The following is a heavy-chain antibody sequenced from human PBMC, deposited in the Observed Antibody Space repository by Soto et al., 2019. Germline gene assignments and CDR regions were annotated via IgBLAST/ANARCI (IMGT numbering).Heavy chain of an antibody. D-gene: IGHD5-12*01. CDR1: GGTCSTST. V-gene: IGHV1-69*04. CDR3: ARDSPIGSTFSGYDAIDS. J-gene: IGHJ4*02. CDR2: TIPLLNVA. Sequence: GASVKVSCKASGGTCSTSTFTWVRQAPGQGLEWMGRTIPLLNVADYAQDFQGRLTITADKSTSTTYMELTSLTSKDTAVYYCARDSPIGSTFSGYDAIDSWGQGTLVTVSS.